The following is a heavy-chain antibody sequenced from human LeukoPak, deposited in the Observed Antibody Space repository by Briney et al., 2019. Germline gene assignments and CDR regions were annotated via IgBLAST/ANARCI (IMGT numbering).Heavy chain of an antibody. CDR1: GFSFSSYW. CDR3: ARALVAGVTPNALDI. D-gene: IGHD2-15*01. CDR2: IQYDGSTT. V-gene: IGHV3-74*01. Sequence: PGGSLRLSCAASGFSFSSYWMHWVRQAPGKGLVWVARIQYDGSTTNYADSVKGRFTISRDNAKKTLYVQMNSLRAEDTAVYYCARALVAGVTPNALDIWGQGTMVTVSS. J-gene: IGHJ3*02.